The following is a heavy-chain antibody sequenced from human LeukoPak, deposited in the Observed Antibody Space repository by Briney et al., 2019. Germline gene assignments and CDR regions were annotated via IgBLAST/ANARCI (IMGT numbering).Heavy chain of an antibody. Sequence: SETLSLTCTVSGGSISSYYWSWIRQPPGKGLEWIGYIYYSGSTNYNPSLKSRVTISVDTSKNQFSLKLSSVTAADTAVYYCARDDYGGNSEDAFDIWGQGTMVTVSS. CDR3: ARDDYGGNSEDAFDI. J-gene: IGHJ3*02. CDR2: IYYSGST. V-gene: IGHV4-59*01. D-gene: IGHD4-23*01. CDR1: GGSISSYY.